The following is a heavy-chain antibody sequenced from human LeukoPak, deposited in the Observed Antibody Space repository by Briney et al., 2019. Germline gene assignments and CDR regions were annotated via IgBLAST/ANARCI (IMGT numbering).Heavy chain of an antibody. J-gene: IGHJ4*02. Sequence: PGGSLRLSCAASGFTFSSYWMHWVRQAPGKGLVWVSRINSDGSRTTYADAVKGRFTVSRDNAKNTLYLQMNSLRAEDTAVYCCTTTRLADAFYFDYWGQGTLVTVSS. CDR1: GFTFSSYW. V-gene: IGHV3-74*01. CDR3: TTTRLADAFYFDY. D-gene: IGHD6-13*01. CDR2: INSDGSRT.